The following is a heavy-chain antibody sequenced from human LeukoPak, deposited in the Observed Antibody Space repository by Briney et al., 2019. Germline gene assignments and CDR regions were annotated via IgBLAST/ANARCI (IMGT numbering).Heavy chain of an antibody. V-gene: IGHV3-23*01. CDR3: AKGSGTTVPRYQFDY. D-gene: IGHD4-17*01. CDR1: GFTFSNYW. Sequence: GGSLRLSCAASGFTFSNYWMHWVRQAPGKGLVWVSAISGSGGSTYYADSVKGRFTISRDNSKNTLYLQMNSLRAEDTAVYYCAKGSGTTVPRYQFDYWGQGTLVTVSS. J-gene: IGHJ4*02. CDR2: ISGSGGST.